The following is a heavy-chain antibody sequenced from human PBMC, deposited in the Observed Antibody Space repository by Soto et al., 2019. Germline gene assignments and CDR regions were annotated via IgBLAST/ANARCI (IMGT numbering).Heavy chain of an antibody. D-gene: IGHD3-16*01. CDR3: ERLGHDYYYYGMDV. J-gene: IGHJ6*02. Sequence: GQGLEWMGGIIPIFGTANYAQKFQGRVTITADESTSTAYMELSSLRSEDTAVYYCERLGHDYYYYGMDVWGQGTTVTVSS. CDR2: IIPIFGTA. V-gene: IGHV1-69*01.